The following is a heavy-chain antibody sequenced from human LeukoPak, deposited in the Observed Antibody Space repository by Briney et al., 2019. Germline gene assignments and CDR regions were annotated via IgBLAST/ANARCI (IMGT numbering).Heavy chain of an antibody. Sequence: ASVKVSCKTSGYTFTSYDINWVRQATGQGLEWMGWMNPNSGNTGYAQKFQGRVTMTRNTSIGTAYMELSSLRSEDTAVYYCASRDGFLSGNYSSGGDYWGQGTLVTVSS. CDR1: GYTFTSYD. D-gene: IGHD1-26*01. CDR3: ASRDGFLSGNYSSGGDY. CDR2: MNPNSGNT. J-gene: IGHJ4*02. V-gene: IGHV1-8*01.